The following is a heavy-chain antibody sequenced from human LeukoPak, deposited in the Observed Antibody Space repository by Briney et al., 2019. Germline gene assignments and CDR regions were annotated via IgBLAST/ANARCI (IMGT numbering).Heavy chain of an antibody. CDR2: TYYRSKWYK. CDR3: ARGPSYFQH. CDR1: GDTVSSNSAT. Sequence: SQTLSLSCAISGDTVSSNSATWNWIRQSPSRGLEWLGRTYYRSKWYKYYAVSVKGRITINPDTSKNQFSLQLNSVTPEDTAVYYCARGPSYFQHWGQGTLVTVSS. J-gene: IGHJ1*01. V-gene: IGHV6-1*01.